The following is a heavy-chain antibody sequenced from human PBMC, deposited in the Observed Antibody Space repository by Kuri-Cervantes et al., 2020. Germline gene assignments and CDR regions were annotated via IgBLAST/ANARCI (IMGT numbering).Heavy chain of an antibody. J-gene: IGHJ6*02. V-gene: IGHV3-30*03. CDR1: GFTFSSYG. D-gene: IGHD3-3*01. CDR3: ARDSAPYYDFWSGYYKGDYGMDV. Sequence: GGSLRLSYAASGFTFSSYGMHWVRQAPGKGLEWVAVISYDGSNKYYADSVKGRFTISRDNSKNTLYLQMNSLRAEDTAVYYCARDSAPYYDFWSGYYKGDYGMDVWGQGTTVTVSS. CDR2: ISYDGSNK.